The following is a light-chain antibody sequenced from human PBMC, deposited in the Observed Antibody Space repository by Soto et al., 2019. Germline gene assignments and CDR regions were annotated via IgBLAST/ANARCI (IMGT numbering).Light chain of an antibody. V-gene: IGKV1-9*01. J-gene: IGKJ4*01. CDR1: QGISSY. CDR3: QQLNSYPLT. CDR2: AAS. Sequence: DIQLTQSPSFLSASVGDRVTITCQASQGISSYLAWYQQKPGKDPKLLIYAASTLQSGVPSRFSGSGSGTEFTLTISSLQPEDFATYYCQQLNSYPLTFGGGTKVEIK.